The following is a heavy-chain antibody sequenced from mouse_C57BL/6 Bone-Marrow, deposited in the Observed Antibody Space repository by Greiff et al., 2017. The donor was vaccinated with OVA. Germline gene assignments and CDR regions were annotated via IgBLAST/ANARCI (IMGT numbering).Heavy chain of an antibody. J-gene: IGHJ3*01. V-gene: IGHV1-81*01. CDR3: ARRGYYGFAY. D-gene: IGHD1-1*01. Sequence: VQLVESGAELARPGASVKLSCKASGYTFTSYGISWVKQRTGQGLEWIGEIYPRSGNTYYNEKFKGKATLTADKSSSTAYMELRSLTSEDSAVYFCARRGYYGFAYWGQGTLVTVSA. CDR1: GYTFTSYG. CDR2: IYPRSGNT.